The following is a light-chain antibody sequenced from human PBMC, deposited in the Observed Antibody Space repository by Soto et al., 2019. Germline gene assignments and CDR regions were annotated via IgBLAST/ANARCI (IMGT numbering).Light chain of an antibody. V-gene: IGKV3-11*01. CDR3: QQRSNWPPVT. CDR1: QSVYTY. Sequence: EVVLTQSPATVSLSPGERATLSCRASQSVYTYLAWYQQKPGQAPRLLIFDASKRATGITARFSGTGSGTDFTLTISSLEPEDVAVYYCQQRSNWPPVTFGQGTKVEIK. CDR2: DAS. J-gene: IGKJ1*01.